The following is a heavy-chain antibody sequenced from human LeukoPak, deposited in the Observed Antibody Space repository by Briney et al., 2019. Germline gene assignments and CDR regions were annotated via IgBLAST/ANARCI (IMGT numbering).Heavy chain of an antibody. J-gene: IGHJ6*03. Sequence: ASVKVSCKASGGTFSSYAISWVRQAPGQGLEWMGGIIPIFGTANYAQKFQGRVTITTDESTSTAYMELSSLRSEDTAVYYCARDVPTQSSYYYMDVWGKGTTVTVSS. CDR2: IIPIFGTA. CDR1: GGTFSSYA. V-gene: IGHV1-69*05. CDR3: ARDVPTQSSYYYMDV.